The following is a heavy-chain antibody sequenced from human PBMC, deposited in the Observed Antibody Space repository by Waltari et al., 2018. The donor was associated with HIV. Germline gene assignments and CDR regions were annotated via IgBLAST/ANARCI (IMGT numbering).Heavy chain of an antibody. CDR2: NGGSGSGT. J-gene: IGHJ6*02. V-gene: IGHV3-23*01. CDR1: GFMFRSYG. Sequence: EVQLLESGGGLVQPGGSLRLSCTASGFMFRSYGLNWVRQAPGKGLEWVATNGGSGSGTYYADSVKGRFIVSRDNSNNMLYLQMDGLRVEDTAVYYCARDHPGDYYTYHGLDFWGQGTTVTVSS. CDR3: ARDHPGDYYTYHGLDF. D-gene: IGHD7-27*01.